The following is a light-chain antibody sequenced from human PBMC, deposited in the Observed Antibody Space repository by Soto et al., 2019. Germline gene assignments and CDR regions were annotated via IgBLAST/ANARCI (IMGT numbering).Light chain of an antibody. V-gene: IGKV3-20*01. CDR1: QAVYSSL. CDR2: GAS. CDR3: QQYGNAPIT. Sequence: ETVFTQSPGTLSLSPGEGATLSCRSTQAVYSSLLAWYQQKPGPAPRLLIYGASSRATGIPDRFSGSASGTDFPLSISRLAVEDFAVYHCQQYGNAPITFGQGTRLEIK. J-gene: IGKJ5*01.